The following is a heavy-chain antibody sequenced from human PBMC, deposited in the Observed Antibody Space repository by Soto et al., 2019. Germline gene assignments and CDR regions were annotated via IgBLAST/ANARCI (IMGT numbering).Heavy chain of an antibody. V-gene: IGHV4-39*01. CDR3: ARQPLYCSGGSCYPFYYYYYMDV. CDR1: GGSISSSSYY. Sequence: QLQLQESDPGLVKPSETLSLTCTVSGGSISSSSYYWGWIRQPPGKGLEWIGSIYYSGSTYYNPAHKRQVTISVDTSKNQFSLKLSSVTAADTAVYYCARQPLYCSGGSCYPFYYYYYMDVWGKGTTVTVSS. D-gene: IGHD2-15*01. CDR2: IYYSGST. J-gene: IGHJ6*03.